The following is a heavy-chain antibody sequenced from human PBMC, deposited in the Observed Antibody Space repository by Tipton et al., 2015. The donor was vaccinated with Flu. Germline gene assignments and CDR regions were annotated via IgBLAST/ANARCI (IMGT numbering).Heavy chain of an antibody. CDR2: IKEDGSEK. CDR1: GFTFSSYS. Sequence: SLRLSCAASGFTFSSYSMNWVRQAPGKGLEWVANIKEDGSEKYYVDSVKGRFTISRGNAKNSLYLQMSSLRAEDTAVYYCVRDDGSTSVDYWGQGTLVSVSS. J-gene: IGHJ4*02. CDR3: VRDDGSTSVDY. V-gene: IGHV3-7*01. D-gene: IGHD3-10*01.